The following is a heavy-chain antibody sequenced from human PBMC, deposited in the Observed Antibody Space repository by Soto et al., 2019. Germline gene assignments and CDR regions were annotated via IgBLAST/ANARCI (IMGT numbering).Heavy chain of an antibody. CDR3: AGDGGGLDY. D-gene: IGHD6-25*01. V-gene: IGHV4-34*01. Sequence: QVQLQQWGAGLLKPSETLSLTCAVYGGSFSGYYWNWIRQPPGKGLEWIGEINHSGNTNSNPSLKSRVTISVDTSKNQCSLKLSSVTAADTAVYYCAGDGGGLDYWGQGTLVTVSS. J-gene: IGHJ4*02. CDR1: GGSFSGYY. CDR2: INHSGNT.